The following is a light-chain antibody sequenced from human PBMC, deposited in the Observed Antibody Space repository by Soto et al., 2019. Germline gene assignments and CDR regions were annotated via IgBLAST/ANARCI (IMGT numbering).Light chain of an antibody. CDR1: QSVSSSY. V-gene: IGKV3-20*01. J-gene: IGKJ2*01. Sequence: EIVLTQSPGTLSLSPGERATLSCRASQSVSSSYLAWYQQKPGQATRLLIYGASSRATGIPDRFSGSGSGTDFTLTISRLEPEDFAVYYCQQYGSSPPYTFGQSTKLEIK. CDR3: QQYGSSPPYT. CDR2: GAS.